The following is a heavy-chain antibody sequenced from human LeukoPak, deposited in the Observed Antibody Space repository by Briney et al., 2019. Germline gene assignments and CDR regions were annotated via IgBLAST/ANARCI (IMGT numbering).Heavy chain of an antibody. CDR1: GYTFTTYG. D-gene: IGHD4-17*01. CDR3: ARGLTTVTFDC. Sequence: GASVKVSCKTSGYTFTTYGISWVRQAPGQGLEWMGWINPNSGGTNYARQFQGRVTMTRDTSISTAYMELSRLRSDDTAVYHCARGLTTVTFDCWGQGTLVTVSS. CDR2: INPNSGGT. J-gene: IGHJ4*02. V-gene: IGHV1-2*02.